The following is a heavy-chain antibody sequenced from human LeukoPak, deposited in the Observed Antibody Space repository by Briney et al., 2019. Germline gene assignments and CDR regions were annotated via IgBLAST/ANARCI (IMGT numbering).Heavy chain of an antibody. CDR3: ASEGISCSSTSCYMLHDY. J-gene: IGHJ4*02. CDR1: GFTFSSYA. D-gene: IGHD2-2*01. Sequence: PGGSLRLSCAASGFTFSSYAMSWVRQAPGKGLEWVSAISGSGGSTYYADSVKGRFTISRDNSKNTLYLQMNSLRAEDTAVYYCASEGISCSSTSCYMLHDYWGQGTLVTVSS. V-gene: IGHV3-23*01. CDR2: ISGSGGST.